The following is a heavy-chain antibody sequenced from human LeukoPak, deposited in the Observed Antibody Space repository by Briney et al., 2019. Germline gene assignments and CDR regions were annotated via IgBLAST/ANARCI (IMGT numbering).Heavy chain of an antibody. V-gene: IGHV4-4*02. CDR2: IYHSGST. J-gene: IGHJ4*02. D-gene: IGHD3-9*01. CDR3: ARRRYFGWLSTYYFDY. CDR1: GGSISSSNW. Sequence: PSGTLSLTCAVSGGSISSSNWWSWVRQPPGKGLEWIGEIYHSGSTNYNPSLKSRVTISVDTSKNQFSLKLSSVTAADTAVYYCARRRYFGWLSTYYFDYWGQGTLVTVSS.